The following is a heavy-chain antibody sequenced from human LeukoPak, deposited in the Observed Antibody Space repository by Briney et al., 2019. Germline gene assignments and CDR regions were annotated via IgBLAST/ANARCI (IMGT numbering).Heavy chain of an antibody. CDR3: TRDVSYGSGTFADY. Sequence: SETLSLTCIVSGASMSGYYWSWIRQPPGKGLDWIGYIYYTGATNYNPSLKSRVTISLDMSKKQFSLNLSSVTAADTAVYYCTRDVSYGSGTFADYWGQGTLVTVSS. CDR2: IYYTGAT. J-gene: IGHJ4*02. V-gene: IGHV4-59*01. CDR1: GASMSGYY. D-gene: IGHD3-10*01.